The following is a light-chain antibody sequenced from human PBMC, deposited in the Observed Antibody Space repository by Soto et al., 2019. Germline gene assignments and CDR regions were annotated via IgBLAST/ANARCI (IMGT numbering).Light chain of an antibody. CDR2: GAS. J-gene: IGKJ4*01. Sequence: DIQMTLSPSSLSASIGHRVTITCRASQDINGRLNWYQQTSGRVPKLMIYGASNLESGVPSRFSGSGSGTDFTLTISGLQTEDFASYYCQQCYSPPLSFGGGTKVDIK. CDR1: QDINGR. V-gene: IGKV1-39*01. CDR3: QQCYSPPLS.